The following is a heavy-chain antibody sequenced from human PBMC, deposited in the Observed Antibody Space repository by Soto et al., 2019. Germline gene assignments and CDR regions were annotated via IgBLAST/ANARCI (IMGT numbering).Heavy chain of an antibody. CDR3: ARGYYYDRSGHFDY. J-gene: IGHJ4*02. V-gene: IGHV4-38-2*01. Sequence: PSETLSLTCAVSGYSISSGYYWGWLRQPPGKGLEWIGSIYHGGSTYYNPSLNSRVTLSIDMTNNHVSLILNSVTAADTAVYYCARGYYYDRSGHFDYWGPGTLVTVYS. CDR1: GYSISSGYY. CDR2: IYHGGST. D-gene: IGHD3-22*01.